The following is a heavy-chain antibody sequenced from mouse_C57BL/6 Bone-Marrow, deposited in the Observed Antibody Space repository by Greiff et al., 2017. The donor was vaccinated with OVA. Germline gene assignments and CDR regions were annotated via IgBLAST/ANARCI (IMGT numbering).Heavy chain of an antibody. J-gene: IGHJ4*01. D-gene: IGHD1-1*01. V-gene: IGHV1-81*01. Sequence: QVQLQQSGAELARPGASVTLSCKASGYTFTSYGISWVKQRTGQGLEWIGEIYPRSGNTYYNEKFKGKATLTADKSSSTAYMELRSLTSEDSAVYFCARDPYYGSTSYAMDYWGQGTSGTVSS. CDR1: GYTFTSYG. CDR2: IYPRSGNT. CDR3: ARDPYYGSTSYAMDY.